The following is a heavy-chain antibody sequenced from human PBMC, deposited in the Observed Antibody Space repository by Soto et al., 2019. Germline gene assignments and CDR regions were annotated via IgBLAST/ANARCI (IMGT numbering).Heavy chain of an antibody. Sequence: QVQLVQSGAEVKKPGSSVKVSCKASGGTFSSYAIIWVRQAPGQGLEWLGGIIPIAGRASYAQKFQGRVTITADESTSTAYMELSSLRSEDTAVYYCATSQGSSTSLEIYYYYYYGMDVWGQGTTVTVSS. J-gene: IGHJ6*02. CDR3: ATSQGSSTSLEIYYYYYYGMDV. V-gene: IGHV1-69*01. CDR1: GGTFSSYA. D-gene: IGHD2-2*01. CDR2: IIPIAGRA.